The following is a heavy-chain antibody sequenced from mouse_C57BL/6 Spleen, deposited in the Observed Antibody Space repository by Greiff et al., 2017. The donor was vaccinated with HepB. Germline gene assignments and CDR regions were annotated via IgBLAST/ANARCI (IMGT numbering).Heavy chain of an antibody. CDR3: ARRDDHGYFDV. J-gene: IGHJ1*03. V-gene: IGHV5-17*01. CDR2: ISSGSSTI. CDR1: GFTFSDYG. Sequence: EVKLMESGGGLVKPGGSLKLSCAASGFTFSDYGMHWVRQAPEKGLEWVAYISSGSSTIYYADTVTGRFTISGANAKNTLFLQMTSLRSEDTAMYYCARRDDHGYFDVWGTGTTVTVSS.